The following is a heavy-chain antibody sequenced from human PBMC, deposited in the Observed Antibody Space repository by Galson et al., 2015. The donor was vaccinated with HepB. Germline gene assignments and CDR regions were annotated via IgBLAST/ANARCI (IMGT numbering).Heavy chain of an antibody. CDR3: ARDLPRGSYVGYYYMDV. D-gene: IGHD1-26*01. CDR1: GYTFTGCY. Sequence: SVKVSCKASGYTFTGCYMHWVRQAPGQGLEWMGRINPNSGGTNYAQKFQGRVTMTRDTSISTAYMELSRLRSDDTAVYYCARDLPRGSYVGYYYMDVWGKGTTVTVSS. J-gene: IGHJ6*03. V-gene: IGHV1-2*06. CDR2: INPNSGGT.